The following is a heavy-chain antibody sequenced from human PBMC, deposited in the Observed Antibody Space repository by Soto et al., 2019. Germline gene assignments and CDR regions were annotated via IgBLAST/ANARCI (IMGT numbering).Heavy chain of an antibody. Sequence: QITLKESGPTLVKPTQPLTLTCTFSGFSLSTTAVGVGWIRQPPGRALEWLALIYWDDDKGYSPSLKSRLTITTDTSKNQVVLTMTKMDPVDTAAYYCAHIAYAWVLGGFDYWGQGTLVTVSS. CDR3: AHIAYAWVLGGFDY. D-gene: IGHD3-16*01. CDR2: IYWDDDK. CDR1: GFSLSTTAVG. V-gene: IGHV2-5*02. J-gene: IGHJ4*02.